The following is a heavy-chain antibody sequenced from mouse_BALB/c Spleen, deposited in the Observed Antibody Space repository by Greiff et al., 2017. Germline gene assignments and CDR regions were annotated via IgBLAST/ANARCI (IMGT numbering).Heavy chain of an antibody. CDR3: ARAPAIIYYYCSSEAMDY. CDR1: GFTFSSYA. V-gene: IGHV5-6-5*01. D-gene: IGHD1-1*01. J-gene: IGHJ4*01. Sequence: EVHLVESGGGLVKPGGSLKLSCAASGFTFSSYAMSWVRQTPEKRLEWVASISSGGSTYYPDSVKGRFTISRDNARNILYLQMSSLRSEDTAMYYCARAPAIIYYYCSSEAMDYWGQGTSVTVSS. CDR2: ISSGGST.